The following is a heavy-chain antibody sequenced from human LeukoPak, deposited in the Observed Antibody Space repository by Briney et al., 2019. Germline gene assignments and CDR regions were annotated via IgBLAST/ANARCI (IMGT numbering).Heavy chain of an antibody. V-gene: IGHV1-2*02. J-gene: IGHJ4*02. CDR2: INPNSGGT. Sequence: ASVKVSCKASGYTFTGYYMHWVRQAPGQGLEWMGWINPNSGGTNYAQKFQGRVTMTRDTSISTAYMELSRLRSDDTAVYFCAREQNQNYYDSSHYWGQGTLVTVSS. D-gene: IGHD3-22*01. CDR1: GYTFTGYY. CDR3: AREQNQNYYDSSHY.